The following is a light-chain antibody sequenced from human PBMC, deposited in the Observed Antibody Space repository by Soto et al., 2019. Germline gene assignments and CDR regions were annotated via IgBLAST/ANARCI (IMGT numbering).Light chain of an antibody. V-gene: IGKV3-15*01. CDR1: QGVSSN. Sequence: ETVMTQSPATLSVSPGEGATLSCRASQGVSSNLAWYQQKPGQAPRLLIYGASTRATGIPARFSGSGSGTEFTLTIGSLQSEDFAFYYCQQYDTWPRTFGQGTKVDIK. CDR3: QQYDTWPRT. CDR2: GAS. J-gene: IGKJ1*01.